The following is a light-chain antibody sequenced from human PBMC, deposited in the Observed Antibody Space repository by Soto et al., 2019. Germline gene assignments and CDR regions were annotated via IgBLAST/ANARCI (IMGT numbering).Light chain of an antibody. V-gene: IGKV1-5*03. CDR1: QSIDIW. CDR3: QQYNTFST. J-gene: IGKJ1*01. CDR2: KAS. Sequence: DVQMTQSPSTLSASVGDRVTITCRASQSIDIWLAWYQQKPGKAPNLLIYKASTLETGVPSRFTGSGSGTEFTLTISSVQPDDFATYCCQQYNTFSTFGQGTKVEMK.